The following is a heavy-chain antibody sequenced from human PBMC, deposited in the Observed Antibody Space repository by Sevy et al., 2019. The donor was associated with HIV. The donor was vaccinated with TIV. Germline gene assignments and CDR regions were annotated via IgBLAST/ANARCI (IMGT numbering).Heavy chain of an antibody. D-gene: IGHD5-18*01. J-gene: IGHJ5*02. CDR2: INYSGST. CDR3: ARVVGYSYGYNWFDP. Sequence: SETLSLTCTVSGGSISSYYWSWIRQPPGKGLEWIGYINYSGSTNYNPSLKSRVTISVDTSKNQFSLKLSSVTAADTAVYYCARVVGYSYGYNWFDPWGQGTLVTVSS. CDR1: GGSISSYY. V-gene: IGHV4-59*01.